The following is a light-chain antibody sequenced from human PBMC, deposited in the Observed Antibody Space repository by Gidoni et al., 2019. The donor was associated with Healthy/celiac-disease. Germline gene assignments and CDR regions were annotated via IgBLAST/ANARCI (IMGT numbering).Light chain of an antibody. Sequence: DIVMTQSPDSLAVSLGERATINCKSSQSVLYSSNNKNYLAWYQQKPGQPPKLLIYWASTRESGVPDRFSGSGSGTDFTLTISSLQAEDVAVYYCQQYYSTPRRFGQGTKLEIK. CDR1: QSVLYSSNNKNY. CDR2: WAS. V-gene: IGKV4-1*01. CDR3: QQYYSTPRR. J-gene: IGKJ2*04.